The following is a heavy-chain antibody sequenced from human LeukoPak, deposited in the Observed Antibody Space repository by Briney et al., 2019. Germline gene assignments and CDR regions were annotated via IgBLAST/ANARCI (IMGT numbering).Heavy chain of an antibody. CDR1: GGSITSYY. J-gene: IGHJ4*02. CDR3: ARVRSVYSGSSNLGRHFDS. Sequence: SETLSLTCTVSGGSITSYYWSWIRQPPGKGLEWIGCIYYSGSTSYNPSLKSRVTISVDTSKNQFSLKLNCVTAADTAVYYCARVRSVYSGSSNLGRHFDSWGQGTLVTVSS. CDR2: IYYSGST. D-gene: IGHD6-6*01. V-gene: IGHV4-59*01.